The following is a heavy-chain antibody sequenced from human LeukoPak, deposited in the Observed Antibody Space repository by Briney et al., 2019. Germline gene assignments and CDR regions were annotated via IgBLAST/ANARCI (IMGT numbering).Heavy chain of an antibody. CDR2: INHSGST. CDR1: GGSFSGYY. CDR3: ARGASAAGTDNWFDP. J-gene: IGHJ5*02. V-gene: IGHV4-34*01. Sequence: SETLSRTCAVYGGSFSGYYWSWIRQPPGKGLEWIGEINHSGSTNYNPSLKSRVTISVDTSKNQFSLKLSSVTAADTAVYYCARGASAAGTDNWFDPWGQGTLVTVSS. D-gene: IGHD6-13*01.